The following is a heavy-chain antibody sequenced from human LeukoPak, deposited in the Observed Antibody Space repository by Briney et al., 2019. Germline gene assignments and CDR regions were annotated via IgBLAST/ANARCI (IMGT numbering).Heavy chain of an antibody. J-gene: IGHJ3*01. V-gene: IGHV3-30*04. CDR3: ARTGFGDYESSFGAFDL. D-gene: IGHD4-17*01. CDR1: GFTFRSYA. CDR2: VSHDGRNT. Sequence: QPGKSLRLSCAASGFTFRSYAIHWVRQAPGKGLEWVAVVSHDGRNTYLADSVKGRFTISRDNSNNTMYLQMNSLRPEDTAVYYCARTGFGDYESSFGAFDLWGHGTVVTVSS.